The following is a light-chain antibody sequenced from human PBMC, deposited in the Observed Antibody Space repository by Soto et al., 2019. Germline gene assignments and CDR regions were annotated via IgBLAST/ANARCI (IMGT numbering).Light chain of an antibody. CDR1: QDIKTY. CDR2: GTF. Sequence: LTQSPDTLSLSPGERATLSCRASQDIKTYLAWYQQKQGKAPKLLISGTFTLQSGVPSRFNGSGSGTDFTLTISRLQPEDFATYYCQHLNNYPPFTFGPGTKVDLE. V-gene: IGKV1-9*01. J-gene: IGKJ3*01. CDR3: QHLNNYPPFT.